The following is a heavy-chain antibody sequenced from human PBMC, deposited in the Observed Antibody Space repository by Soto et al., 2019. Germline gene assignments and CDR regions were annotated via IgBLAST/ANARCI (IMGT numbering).Heavy chain of an antibody. Sequence: QVQLVESGGGVVQPGRSLRLSCAASGFTFSSYAMHWVRQAPGKGLEWVAVISYDGSNKYYADSVKGRFTISRDNSKNTLYLQMNSLRAEDTAVYYWARDIAAAALGGDYYGMDVWGQGTTVTVSS. CDR3: ARDIAAAALGGDYYGMDV. V-gene: IGHV3-30-3*01. CDR1: GFTFSSYA. CDR2: ISYDGSNK. D-gene: IGHD6-13*01. J-gene: IGHJ6*02.